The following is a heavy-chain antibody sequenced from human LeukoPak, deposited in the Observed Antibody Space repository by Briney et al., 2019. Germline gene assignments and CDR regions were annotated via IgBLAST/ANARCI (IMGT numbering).Heavy chain of an antibody. CDR1: GYRFPIYW. CDR2: IYPGDSDT. CDR3: ARLGTSNWNNQH. V-gene: IGHV5-51*01. D-gene: IGHD1/OR15-1a*01. Sequence: GEALNISCKGSGYRFPIYWIGWVRQMPGKGLEWMGIIYPGDSDTRYSPSFQGQVTISADKSISTAYLQWSSLKASDTAMYYCARLGTSNWNNQHWGQGTLVTVSS. J-gene: IGHJ1*01.